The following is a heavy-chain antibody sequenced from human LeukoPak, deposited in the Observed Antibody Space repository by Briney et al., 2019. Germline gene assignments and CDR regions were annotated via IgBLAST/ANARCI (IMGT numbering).Heavy chain of an antibody. D-gene: IGHD3-22*01. J-gene: IGHJ3*02. CDR2: IYYSGST. V-gene: IGHV4-39*01. Sequence: SETLSLTCTVSGGSISSSSYYWGWIRQPPGKRLEWIGSIYYSGSTYYNPSLESRVTISVDTSKNQFSLKLSSVTAADTAVYYCARTPYDSRLFAIWGQGTMVTVSS. CDR1: GGSISSSSYY. CDR3: ARTPYDSRLFAI.